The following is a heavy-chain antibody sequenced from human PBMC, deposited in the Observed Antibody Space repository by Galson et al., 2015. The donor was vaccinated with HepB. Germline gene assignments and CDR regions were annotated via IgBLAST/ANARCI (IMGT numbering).Heavy chain of an antibody. CDR1: GGSISSGSYY. CDR2: IYTSGST. Sequence: LSLTCTVSGGSISSGSYYWSWIRQPAGKGLEWIGRIYTSGSTNYNPSLKSRVTMSVDTSKNQFSLKLSSVTAADTAVYYCARDRSSSSGRVAYFDYWGQGTLVTVSS. V-gene: IGHV4-61*02. D-gene: IGHD6-6*01. CDR3: ARDRSSSSGRVAYFDY. J-gene: IGHJ4*02.